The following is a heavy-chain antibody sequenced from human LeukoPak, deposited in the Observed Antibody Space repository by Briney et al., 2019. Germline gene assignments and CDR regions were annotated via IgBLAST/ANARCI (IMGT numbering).Heavy chain of an antibody. CDR2: ISYDGSTQ. D-gene: IGHD3-9*01. CDR3: ARMYPLRYFDWLDQGFDY. J-gene: IGHJ4*02. CDR1: GFTLSSYA. Sequence: GRSLRLSCAASGFTLSSYAMHWVRQAPGKGLEWVAVISYDGSTQYYADSVKGRFTISRDNSKNTLYLHMNSLRAEDTAVYYCARMYPLRYFDWLDQGFDYWGQGTLVTVSS. V-gene: IGHV3-30*01.